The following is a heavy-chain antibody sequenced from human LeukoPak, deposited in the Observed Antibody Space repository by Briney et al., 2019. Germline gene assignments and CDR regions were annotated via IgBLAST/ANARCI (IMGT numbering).Heavy chain of an antibody. Sequence: PGGSLRLSCAASGFTFSSYSMNWVRQAPGKGLQWISYISSSGSMIYYRDSVKGRFTISRDNAKNSLYLQLNSLRDEDTAVYYCARDGFLEWLTPRRGPPAAPRPNKYGMDVWGQGTTVTVSS. J-gene: IGHJ6*02. D-gene: IGHD3-3*01. CDR1: GFTFSSYS. CDR2: ISSSGSMI. V-gene: IGHV3-48*02. CDR3: ARDGFLEWLTPRRGPPAAPRPNKYGMDV.